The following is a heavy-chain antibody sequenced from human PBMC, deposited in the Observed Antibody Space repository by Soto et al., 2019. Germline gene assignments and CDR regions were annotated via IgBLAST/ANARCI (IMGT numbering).Heavy chain of an antibody. CDR1: GYTLNSYG. V-gene: IGHV1-18*01. CDR2: ISAHNANT. Sequence: ASVKGACKASGYTLNSYGISLVRQAPVQGLEWMGWISAHNANTTYAQTSQGRVTMTTDTSTRTAYMELRSLRSDDTAVYYCARALLDVIMIFGVLIPKRTFDISRQGTMV. J-gene: IGHJ3*02. CDR3: ARALLDVIMIFGVLIPKRTFDI. D-gene: IGHD3-3*01.